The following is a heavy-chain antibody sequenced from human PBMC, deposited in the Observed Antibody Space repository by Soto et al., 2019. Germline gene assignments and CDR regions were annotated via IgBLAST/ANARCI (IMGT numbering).Heavy chain of an antibody. Sequence: QVQLVESGGGVVQPGRSLRLSCAASGFTFSSYGMHWVRQAPGKGLEWVAVISYDGSNKYYADSVKGRFTISRDNSKNTLYLQMNCLRAEDTAVYYCAKDRWQDDGGYDYPDYWGQGTLVTVSS. CDR2: ISYDGSNK. V-gene: IGHV3-30*18. J-gene: IGHJ4*02. D-gene: IGHD3-16*01. CDR3: AKDRWQDDGGYDYPDY. CDR1: GFTFSSYG.